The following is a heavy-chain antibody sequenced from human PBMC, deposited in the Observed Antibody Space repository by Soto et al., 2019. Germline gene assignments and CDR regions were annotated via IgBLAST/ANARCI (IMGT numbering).Heavy chain of an antibody. CDR2: IYWDDDK. Sequence: QITLKESGPTLVKPTQTLTLTCTFSGFSLSTSGVGVGWIRQPPGKALEWLALIYWDDDKRYSPSLTSRLTITKDTSKNQVVLTMANMDPVDTATYYCAHVLVVVANYGMDVWGQGPTVTVSS. D-gene: IGHD2-15*01. CDR3: AHVLVVVANYGMDV. V-gene: IGHV2-5*02. J-gene: IGHJ6*02. CDR1: GFSLSTSGVG.